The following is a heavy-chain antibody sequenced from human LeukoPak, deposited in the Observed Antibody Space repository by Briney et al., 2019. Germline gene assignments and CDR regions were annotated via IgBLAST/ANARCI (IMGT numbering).Heavy chain of an antibody. J-gene: IGHJ4*02. CDR1: GFTFSSYG. CDR2: ISRSSTTI. CDR3: AKNGYSSSWYDY. D-gene: IGHD6-13*01. Sequence: GGSLRLSCAASGFTFSSYGMTWVRQAPGKGLEWVSYISRSSTTIYYADSVKGRFTISRDNAKNSLYLQMNSLRAEDTAGYYCAKNGYSSSWYDYWGQGTLVTVSS. V-gene: IGHV3-48*01.